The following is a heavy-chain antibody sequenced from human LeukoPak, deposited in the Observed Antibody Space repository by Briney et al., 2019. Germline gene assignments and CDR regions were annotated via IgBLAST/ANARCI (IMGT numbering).Heavy chain of an antibody. CDR2: IIPILGIA. Sequence: SVKVSCKASGYTFTSYGISWVRQAPGQGLEWMGRIIPILGIANYAQKFQGRVTITADKSTSTAYMELSSLRSEDTAVYYCASRYCSSTSCPDYWGQGTLVTVSS. CDR1: GYTFTSYG. V-gene: IGHV1-69*04. J-gene: IGHJ4*02. CDR3: ASRYCSSTSCPDY. D-gene: IGHD2-2*01.